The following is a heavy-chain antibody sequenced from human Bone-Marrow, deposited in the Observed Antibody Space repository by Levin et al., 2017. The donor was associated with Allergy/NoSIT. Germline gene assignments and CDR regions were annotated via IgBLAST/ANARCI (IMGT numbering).Heavy chain of an antibody. CDR2: ISYDGFKK. Sequence: AGGSLRLSCAVSGFTFTDYGFHWVRQAPGKGLEWVAAISYDGFKKYYADSLKGRITISRDDFKNTLYLQMNSLRGEDMATYYCAKAPPDGSGSFGMDVWGRGTSVTVSS. CDR3: AKAPPDGSGSFGMDV. D-gene: IGHD3-10*01. V-gene: IGHV3-30*18. J-gene: IGHJ6*02. CDR1: GFTFTDYG.